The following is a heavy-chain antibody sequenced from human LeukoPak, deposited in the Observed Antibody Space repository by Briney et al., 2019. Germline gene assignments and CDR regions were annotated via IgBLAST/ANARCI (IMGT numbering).Heavy chain of an antibody. V-gene: IGHV3-74*01. CDR3: ARVLRYFDWLPAPCGDAFDL. D-gene: IGHD3-9*01. J-gene: IGHJ3*01. Sequence: GGSLRLSCAASGFTFSSYWMHWVRQATGKGLVWVSLINSDGSRTTYADSVKGRFTISRDNAKNTVYLQMNSLRAEDTAVYYCARVLRYFDWLPAPCGDAFDLWGQGTMVTVSS. CDR2: INSDGSRT. CDR1: GFTFSSYW.